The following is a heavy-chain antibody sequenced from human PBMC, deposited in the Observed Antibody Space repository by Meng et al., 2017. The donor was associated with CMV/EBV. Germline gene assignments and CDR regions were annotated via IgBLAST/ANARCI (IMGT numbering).Heavy chain of an antibody. CDR2: ISYDGSNK. CDR3: ARDRGSSSWYINYYYGMDV. CDR1: GFTFSSYA. Sequence: GESLKISCAASGFTFSSYAMHWVRQAPGKGLEWVAVISYDGSNKYYADSVKGRFTISRDNSKNTLYLQMNSLRAEDTAVYYCARDRGSSSWYINYYYGMDVWGQGTTVTVSS. V-gene: IGHV3-30-3*01. D-gene: IGHD6-13*01. J-gene: IGHJ6*02.